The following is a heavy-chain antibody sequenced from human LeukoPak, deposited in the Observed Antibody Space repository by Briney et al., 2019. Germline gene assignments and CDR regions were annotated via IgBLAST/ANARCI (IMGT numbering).Heavy chain of an antibody. D-gene: IGHD2-15*01. CDR2: ISYDGSNK. CDR3: AKSTRYCNGGSCYSGNHYYYYGMDV. CDR1: GFTFITYH. J-gene: IGHJ6*02. V-gene: IGHV3-30-3*02. Sequence: GRSLRLSCAASGFTFITYHMHWVRQTPGKGLEWVALISYDGSNKYYADSVKGRFTISRDNSKNTVYLQMNSLRPEDTAVYYCAKSTRYCNGGSCYSGNHYYYYGMDVWGQGTTVTVSS.